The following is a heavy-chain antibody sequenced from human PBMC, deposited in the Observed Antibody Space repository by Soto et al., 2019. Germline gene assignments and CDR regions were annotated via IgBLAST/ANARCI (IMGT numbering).Heavy chain of an antibody. J-gene: IGHJ5*02. V-gene: IGHV1-18*01. Sequence: ASVKVSCKASGYTFTSYGISWVRQAPGQGLEWMGWISAYNGNTNYAQKLQGRVTMTTDTSTSTAYMELRSLRSDDTAVYYCARDPDYRLHSSWEKNWFDPWGQGTLVTVSS. D-gene: IGHD6-13*01. CDR1: GYTFTSYG. CDR3: ARDPDYRLHSSWEKNWFDP. CDR2: ISAYNGNT.